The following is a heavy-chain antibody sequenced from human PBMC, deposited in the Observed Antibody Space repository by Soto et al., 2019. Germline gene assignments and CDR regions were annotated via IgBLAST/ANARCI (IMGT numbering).Heavy chain of an antibody. CDR2: ITPLFGTP. V-gene: IGHV1-69*01. Sequence: QVQLVQSGAEVKKSGSSVKVSCKASGGTFSSYTVGWVRQAPGQGLEWMGGITPLFGTPSYAQKFQGRVTITADESTATAYMELRSLTSEDSAVYYCASRYYLPLPAGGSVDTEYFHHWCQGTLVNVSS. CDR1: GGTFSSYT. D-gene: IGHD3-10*01. J-gene: IGHJ1*01. CDR3: ASRYYLPLPAGGSVDTEYFHH.